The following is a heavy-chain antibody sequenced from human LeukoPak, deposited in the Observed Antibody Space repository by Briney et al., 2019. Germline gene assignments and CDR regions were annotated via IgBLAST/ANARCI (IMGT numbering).Heavy chain of an antibody. CDR2: IYYSGST. D-gene: IGHD5-12*01. J-gene: IGHJ4*02. CDR3: ARAGYGGYAPD. Sequence: PSETLSLTCTVSGGSISSYYWSWIRQPPGKGLEWIGYIYYSGSTNYNPSLKGRVTISVDTSKNQFSLKLSSVTAADTAVYYCARAGYGGYAPDWGQGTLVTVSS. CDR1: GGSISSYY. V-gene: IGHV4-59*12.